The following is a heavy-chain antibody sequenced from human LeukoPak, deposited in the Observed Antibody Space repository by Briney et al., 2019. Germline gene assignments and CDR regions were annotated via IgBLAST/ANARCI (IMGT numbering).Heavy chain of an antibody. D-gene: IGHD2-15*01. CDR1: GGTFSSYA. CDR3: ARVDCSGGSCPGDDY. V-gene: IGHV1-69*05. CDR2: IIPIFGTA. J-gene: IGHJ4*02. Sequence: SVKVSCKASGGTFSSYAISWVRQAPGQGLEWMGGIIPIFGTANYAQKFQGRVTITTDESTSTAYMELSSLRSEDTAVYHCARVDCSGGSCPGDDYWGQGTLVTVSS.